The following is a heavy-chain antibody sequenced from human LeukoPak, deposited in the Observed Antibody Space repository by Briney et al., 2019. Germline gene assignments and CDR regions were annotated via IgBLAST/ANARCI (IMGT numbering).Heavy chain of an antibody. CDR2: IRADADKK. D-gene: IGHD3-22*01. J-gene: IGHJ3*02. V-gene: IGHV3-7*01. Sequence: GGSLRLSCAASGFLVGDFWMTWVRQAPGKGLEWVSNIRADADKKYYVDSVKGRFAISRDNSKNSVYLQMNSLRAEDTAIYFSARDTAPCYSSGSWDAIDIWRQGRMLTVYS. CDR3: ARDTAPCYSSGSWDAIDI. CDR1: GFLVGDFW.